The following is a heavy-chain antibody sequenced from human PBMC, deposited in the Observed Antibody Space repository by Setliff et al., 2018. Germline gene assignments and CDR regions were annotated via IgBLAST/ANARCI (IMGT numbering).Heavy chain of an antibody. Sequence: SETLSLTCTVSGGSISSGSYYWSWIRQPAGKGLEWIGRIYTSGSTNYNPSLKSRVTISVDKSKNQFSLKLSSVTAADTAVYYCARGGTLVDYWGQGTLVTVSS. J-gene: IGHJ4*02. CDR1: GGSISSGSYY. CDR2: IYTSGST. D-gene: IGHD2-15*01. V-gene: IGHV4-61*02. CDR3: ARGGTLVDY.